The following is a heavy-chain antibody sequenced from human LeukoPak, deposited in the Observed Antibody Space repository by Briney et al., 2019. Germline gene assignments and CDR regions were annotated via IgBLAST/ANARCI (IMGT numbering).Heavy chain of an antibody. CDR3: ARRNSSSWGGFDY. V-gene: IGHV1-69*05. J-gene: IGHJ4*02. CDR2: IIPIFGTA. CDR1: GGTFSSYA. Sequence: SVKLSCKSSGGTFSSYAISWVRQAPGQGLEWMGGIIPIFGTANYAQKFQGRVTITTDESTSTAYMELSSLRSEDTAVYYCARRNSSSWGGFDYWGQGTLVTVSS. D-gene: IGHD6-13*01.